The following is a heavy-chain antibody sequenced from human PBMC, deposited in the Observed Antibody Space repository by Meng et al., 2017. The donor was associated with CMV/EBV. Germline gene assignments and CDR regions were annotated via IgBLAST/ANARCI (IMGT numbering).Heavy chain of an antibody. Sequence: SVKVSCKASGGTFSSYAISWVRQAPGQGLEWMGGIIPILGITNYAQKFQGRVTITADKSTSTAYMELSSLRSEDTAVYYCASAVGWLGYYYYGMDVWGQGTTVTVSS. D-gene: IGHD6-19*01. CDR3: ASAVGWLGYYYYGMDV. V-gene: IGHV1-69*10. CDR2: IIPILGIT. J-gene: IGHJ6*02. CDR1: GGTFSSYA.